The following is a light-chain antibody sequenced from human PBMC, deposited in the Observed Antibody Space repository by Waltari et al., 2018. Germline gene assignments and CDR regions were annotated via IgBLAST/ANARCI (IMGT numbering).Light chain of an antibody. J-gene: IGLJ3*02. V-gene: IGLV1-51*01. Sequence: QSVLTQPPSVSAAPGQKVTISCSGTNSNIGNNYVAWYQQLPGTAPKLLIYDNNKRPSGIPDRVSGSKSGRTATLAISGLQTGDEADYSCAIWDSSLNAIVFGGGTKLTVL. CDR2: DNN. CDR1: NSNIGNNY. CDR3: AIWDSSLNAIV.